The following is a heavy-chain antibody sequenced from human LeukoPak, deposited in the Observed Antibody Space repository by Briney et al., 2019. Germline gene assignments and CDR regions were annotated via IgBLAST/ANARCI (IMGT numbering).Heavy chain of an antibody. D-gene: IGHD3-10*01. CDR2: ISAYNGNT. CDR3: ARDGSEGDVQYNYYYYMDV. J-gene: IGHJ6*03. Sequence: AAVQVSCQASGYTFTSYGISWVRQAPGQGREGMGWISAYNGNTNYAQNFQGRVTMTEDTSTGTAYMELSSLRAEDTAVYYCARDGSEGDVQYNYYYYMDVWGKGTTVTVSS. V-gene: IGHV1-18*01. CDR1: GYTFTSYG.